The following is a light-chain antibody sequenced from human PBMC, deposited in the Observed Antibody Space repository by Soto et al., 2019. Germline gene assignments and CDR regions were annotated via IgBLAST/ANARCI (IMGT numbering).Light chain of an antibody. CDR2: DAS. Sequence: DLQMTQSPSSLSASVGDRVTITCQASQDINKNLIWYQQKQGKAPKLLIYDASDLETGVPSRFSGSGSGTGFTFTISSLQPEDFETYYCQQYESLPLTFGQGTRLEIK. V-gene: IGKV1-33*01. J-gene: IGKJ5*01. CDR3: QQYESLPLT. CDR1: QDINKN.